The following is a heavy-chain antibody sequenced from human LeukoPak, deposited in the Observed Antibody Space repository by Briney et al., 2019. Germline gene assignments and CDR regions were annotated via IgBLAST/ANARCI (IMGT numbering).Heavy chain of an antibody. CDR1: GFTFSSYW. J-gene: IGHJ6*03. CDR2: IKQDGSEK. CDR3: ARVSRSGYSYYYYYMDV. Sequence: GGSLRLSRAASGFTFSSYWMSWVRQAPGKGLEWVANIKQDGSEKYYVDSVKGRFTISRDNAKNSLYLQMNSLRAEDTAVYYCARVSRSGYSYYYYYMDVWGKGTTVTVSS. V-gene: IGHV3-7*01. D-gene: IGHD3-22*01.